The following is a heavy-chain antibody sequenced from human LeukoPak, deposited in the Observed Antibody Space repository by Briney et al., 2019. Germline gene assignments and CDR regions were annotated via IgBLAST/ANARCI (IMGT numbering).Heavy chain of an antibody. V-gene: IGHV3-30-3*01. Sequence: GSLRLPCAASGFTFSSYAMHRVRQAPGKGLEWVAVISYDGSNKYYADSVKGRFTISRDNSKNTLYLQMNSLRAEDTAVYYCARGYCSSTSCYTSDYWGQGTLVTVSS. D-gene: IGHD2-2*02. CDR1: GFTFSSYA. J-gene: IGHJ4*02. CDR2: ISYDGSNK. CDR3: ARGYCSSTSCYTSDY.